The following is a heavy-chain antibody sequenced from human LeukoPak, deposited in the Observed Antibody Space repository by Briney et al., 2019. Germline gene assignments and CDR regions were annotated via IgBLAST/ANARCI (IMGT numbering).Heavy chain of an antibody. CDR2: ISSSSRSI. J-gene: IGHJ4*02. V-gene: IGHV3-48*02. CDR1: GFTFSSYS. D-gene: IGHD3-10*01. CDR3: VLGSPFDY. Sequence: GGSLRLSCAASGFTFSSYSMNRVRQAPGKGLEWVSYISSSSRSIYYADSVKGRFTISRVNANNSLSLQMNSLRDEDTAVYYCVLGSPFDYWGQGTLVTVSS.